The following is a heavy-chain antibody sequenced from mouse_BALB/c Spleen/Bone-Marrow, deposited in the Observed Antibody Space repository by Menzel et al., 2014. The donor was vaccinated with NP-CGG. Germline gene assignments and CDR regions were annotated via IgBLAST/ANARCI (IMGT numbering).Heavy chain of an antibody. CDR1: GYSFTSYT. CDR3: TREGTYVGCSGHFDY. V-gene: IGHV1-4*01. J-gene: IGHJ2*01. D-gene: IGHD2-3*01. CDR2: INPRNTYS. Sequence: VQLQQSGAELARPGASVKMSCKASGYSFTSYTMHWVKQRPGQGLEWIAYINPRNTYSDYNQKFKDRATVTADKSSSTAYMQLSSLTSEDSAVYYCTREGTYVGCSGHFDYWGQGTTLTVSS.